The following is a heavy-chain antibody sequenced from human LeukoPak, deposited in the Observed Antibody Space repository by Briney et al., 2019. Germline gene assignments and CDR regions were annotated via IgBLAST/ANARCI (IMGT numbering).Heavy chain of an antibody. CDR1: GGSISSGGYS. J-gene: IGHJ4*02. CDR2: ISHSGST. CDR3: ARMTTLTSLDY. D-gene: IGHD4-17*01. Sequence: PSETLSLTCAVSGGSISSGGYSWSWIRQPPGKGLEWIGYISHSGSTYYNPSLKSRVTISVDRSKNQFSLKLSSVTAADTAVYYCARMTTLTSLDYWGQGTLVTVSS. V-gene: IGHV4-30-2*01.